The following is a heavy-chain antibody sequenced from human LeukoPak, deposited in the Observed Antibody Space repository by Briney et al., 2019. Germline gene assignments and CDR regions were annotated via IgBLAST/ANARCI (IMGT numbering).Heavy chain of an antibody. D-gene: IGHD3-9*01. CDR3: ASLTGYYY. CDR2: IRSKANSYAT. CDR1: GFTFSGSA. V-gene: IGHV3-73*01. Sequence: PGGSLRLSCAASGFTFSGSAMHWVRQASGKGLEWVGRIRSKANSYATAYAASVKGRFTISRDDSKNTAYLQMNSLRAEDTAVYYCASLTGYYYWGQGTLVTVSS. J-gene: IGHJ4*02.